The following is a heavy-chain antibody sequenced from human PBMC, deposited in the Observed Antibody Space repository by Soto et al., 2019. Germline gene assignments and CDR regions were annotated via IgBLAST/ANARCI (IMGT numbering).Heavy chain of an antibody. CDR1: GFTFSSYG. J-gene: IGHJ3*02. D-gene: IGHD4-17*01. Sequence: QVQLVESGGGVVQPGRSLRISCAASGFTFSSYGMHWVRQAPGKGLEWVAVISYDGSNKYYADSVKGRFTISRDNSKNTLYLQMNSLRAEDTAVYYCAKDWTVTTWGAYDIWGQGTMVTVSS. V-gene: IGHV3-30*18. CDR2: ISYDGSNK. CDR3: AKDWTVTTWGAYDI.